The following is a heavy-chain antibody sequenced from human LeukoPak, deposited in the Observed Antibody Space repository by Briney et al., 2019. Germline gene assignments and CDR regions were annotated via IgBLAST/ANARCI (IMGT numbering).Heavy chain of an antibody. CDR2: IRSKANSYAT. CDR1: GFTFSGSA. D-gene: IGHD4-23*01. Sequence: GGSLKLSCAASGFTFSGSAMHWVRQASGKGLEWVGRIRSKANSYATAYAASVKGRFTISRDDSKNTAYLQLNSLKTEDTAVYYCTRIWKAGSSYTDYGGNQDYWGQGTLVTVSS. V-gene: IGHV3-73*01. J-gene: IGHJ4*02. CDR3: TRIWKAGSSYTDYGGNQDY.